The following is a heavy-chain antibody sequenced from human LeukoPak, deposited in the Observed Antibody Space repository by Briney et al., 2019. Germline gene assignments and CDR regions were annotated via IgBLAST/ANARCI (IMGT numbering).Heavy chain of an antibody. CDR1: GFTFSSYA. D-gene: IGHD2-2*01. J-gene: IGHJ5*02. V-gene: IGHV3-23*01. CDR2: ISGSGGST. Sequence: GGSLRLSCAASGFTFSSYAMSWVRQAPGKGLEWVSAISGSGGSTYYADSVKGRFTISRDNSKNTLYLQMNSLRAEDTAVYYCAKVCGSTSCYAGGNWFDPWGQGTLVTVSS. CDR3: AKVCGSTSCYAGGNWFDP.